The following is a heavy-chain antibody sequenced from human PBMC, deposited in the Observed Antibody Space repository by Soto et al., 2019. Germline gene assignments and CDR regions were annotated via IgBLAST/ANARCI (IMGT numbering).Heavy chain of an antibody. Sequence: PWGCLRLSCAASGVTVSSNYMSWVRQAPGKGLEWVSVIYSGGSTYYADSVKGRFTTSRHNSKNTLYLQMNSLRAEDTAVYYCASYYDYGDEIFDYWGQGTLVTVSS. J-gene: IGHJ4*02. CDR3: ASYYDYGDEIFDY. CDR1: GVTVSSNY. V-gene: IGHV3-53*04. D-gene: IGHD4-17*01. CDR2: IYSGGST.